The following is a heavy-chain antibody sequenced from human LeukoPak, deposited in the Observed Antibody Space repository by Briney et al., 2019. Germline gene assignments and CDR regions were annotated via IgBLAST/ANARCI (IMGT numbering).Heavy chain of an antibody. CDR2: INPSGGST. V-gene: IGHV1-46*01. CDR1: GYTFTSYY. D-gene: IGHD2-2*01. CDR3: ARAAWPTDDIVVVPAASLYFDY. J-gene: IGHJ4*02. Sequence: GASVKVSCKASGYTFTSYYMHWVRQAPGQGLEWMGIINPSGGSTSYAQKFQGRVTMTRDTSTSTVYMELSSLRSEDTAVYYCARAAWPTDDIVVVPAASLYFDYWGQGTLVTVSS.